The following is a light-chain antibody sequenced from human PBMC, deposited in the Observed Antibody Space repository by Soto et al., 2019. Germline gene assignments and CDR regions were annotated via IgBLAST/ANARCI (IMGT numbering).Light chain of an antibody. CDR2: WAS. CDR1: QSVFHSSDKRNC. V-gene: IGKV4-1*01. CDR3: QQYYDIAT. J-gene: IGKJ3*01. Sequence: DIVLTQSPDSLTVSLGERATINCKSSQSVFHSSDKRNCLAWYQKKPGQPPKLLIYWASTRESGVPDRFSGSGSATAFTLTLSSLQAEDVAVYYCQQYYDIATFGPGTKVDIK.